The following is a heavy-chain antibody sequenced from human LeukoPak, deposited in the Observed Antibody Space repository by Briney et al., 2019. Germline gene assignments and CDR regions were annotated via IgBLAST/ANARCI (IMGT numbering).Heavy chain of an antibody. Sequence: SETLSLTCTVSGGSINNYYWSWIRQSAGKGLEWIGRIYTSGSTNYNPSLKSRVMMSVDTSKNQFSLKLTSVTAADTAMYYCARGVPKTEYYYYYYMDVWGKGTTVTVSS. J-gene: IGHJ6*03. CDR3: ARGVPKTEYYYYYYMDV. D-gene: IGHD1-14*01. CDR2: IYTSGST. V-gene: IGHV4-4*07. CDR1: GGSINNYY.